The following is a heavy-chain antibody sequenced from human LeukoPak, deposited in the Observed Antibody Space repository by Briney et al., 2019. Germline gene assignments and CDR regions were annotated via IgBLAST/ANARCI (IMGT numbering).Heavy chain of an antibody. CDR1: GGSISSDY. CDR3: VRRTFLGRANYNSSFFDY. J-gene: IGHJ4*02. Sequence: SETLSLTCTVSGGSISSDYWTWIRQPPGKGLEWIGYIFSSGSTNSNPSLKSRVTISIDTSKNQFSLKLSSVTAADTAVYYCVRRTFLGRANYNSSFFDYWAQGILVPVPS. V-gene: IGHV4-4*08. CDR2: IFSSGST. D-gene: IGHD4/OR15-4a*01.